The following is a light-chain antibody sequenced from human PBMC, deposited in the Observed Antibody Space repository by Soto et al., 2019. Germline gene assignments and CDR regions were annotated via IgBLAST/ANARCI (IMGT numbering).Light chain of an antibody. J-gene: IGKJ2*01. CDR1: QSVSSY. V-gene: IGKV3-11*01. CDR2: DAS. Sequence: EIVLTQSPATLSLSPGERATLSCRASQSVSSYLAWYQQKPGQAPRLLIYDASNRATGIPARFSGSGSGTDFTLTSSSLEPEDFAVYYCQPRSNWPPYTFGQGTKLEIK. CDR3: QPRSNWPPYT.